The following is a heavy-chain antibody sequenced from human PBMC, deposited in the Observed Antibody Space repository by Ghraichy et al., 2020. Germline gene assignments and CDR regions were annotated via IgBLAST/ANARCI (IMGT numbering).Heavy chain of an antibody. CDR2: ISSSGLRT. Sequence: GESLRLSCAASGFNSGTFAMSWVRQAPGKGLELVSGISSSGLRTYYADSVKGRFTISRDSSKNTLFLQMNGLRAGDTALYYCAKQKGLLRENYAFDYWGPGTLVTVSS. D-gene: IGHD1-7*01. CDR1: GFNSGTFA. CDR3: AKQKGLLRENYAFDY. J-gene: IGHJ4*02. V-gene: IGHV3-23*01.